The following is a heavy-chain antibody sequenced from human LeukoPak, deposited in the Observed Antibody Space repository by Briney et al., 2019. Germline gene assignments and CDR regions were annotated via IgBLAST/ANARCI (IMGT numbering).Heavy chain of an antibody. CDR2: ISGSGGST. CDR3: AKGFSSFDY. CDR1: GFTVSSNY. Sequence: GGSLRLSCAASGFTVSSNYMSWVRQAPGKGLEWVSAISGSGGSTYYADSVKGRFTISRDNSKNTLYLQMNSLRAEDTAVYYCAKGFSSFDYWGQGTLVTVSS. J-gene: IGHJ4*02. V-gene: IGHV3-23*01. D-gene: IGHD3-3*01.